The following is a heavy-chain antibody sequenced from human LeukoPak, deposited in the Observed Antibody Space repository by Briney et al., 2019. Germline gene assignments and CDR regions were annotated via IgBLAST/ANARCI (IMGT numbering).Heavy chain of an antibody. J-gene: IGHJ4*02. D-gene: IGHD3-22*01. V-gene: IGHV3-66*01. CDR2: IYSGGST. CDR3: ARDSSRVRSYYYDSSGYLDY. CDR1: GFTVSSNY. Sequence: GGSLRLSCAASGFTVSSNYMSWVRQAPGKGLEWVSVIYSGGSTYYADSVKGRFTISRDNSKNTLYLQMNSLRAEDAAVYYCARDSSRVRSYYYDSSGYLDYWGQGTLVTVSS.